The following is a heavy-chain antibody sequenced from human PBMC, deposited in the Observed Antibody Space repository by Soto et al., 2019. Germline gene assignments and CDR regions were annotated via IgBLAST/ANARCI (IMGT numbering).Heavy chain of an antibody. Sequence: GESLKISCKGSGYSFTSYWISWVRQMPGKGLEWMGRIDPSDSYTNYSPSFQGHVTISADKSISTAYLQWSSLKASDTAMYYCARHFEENPPYSSSWPWDSWGQGTLVTVSS. D-gene: IGHD6-13*01. V-gene: IGHV5-10-1*01. J-gene: IGHJ4*02. CDR3: ARHFEENPPYSSSWPWDS. CDR2: IDPSDSYT. CDR1: GYSFTSYW.